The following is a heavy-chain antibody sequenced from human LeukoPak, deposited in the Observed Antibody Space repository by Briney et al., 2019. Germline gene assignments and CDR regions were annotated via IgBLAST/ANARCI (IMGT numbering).Heavy chain of an antibody. V-gene: IGHV3-64*01. Sequence: GGSLRLSCVVSGFTFSSYAMHWVRQAPGKGLEYVSAISSNGGSTYYANSVKGRFTISRDNSKNTLYLQMGSLRVEDMAVYYCARGGVILSPPLDSWGQGTQVTVSS. CDR2: ISSNGGST. CDR3: ARGGVILSPPLDS. CDR1: GFTFSSYA. J-gene: IGHJ4*02. D-gene: IGHD2-21*01.